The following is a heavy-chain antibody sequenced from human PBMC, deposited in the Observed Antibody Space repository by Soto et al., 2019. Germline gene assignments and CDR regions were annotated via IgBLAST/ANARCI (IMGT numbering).Heavy chain of an antibody. CDR3: ARIKYEAMVRGVQSRIYYMDV. D-gene: IGHD3-10*01. CDR1: GFSLSTSGMC. CDR2: IDWDDDK. Sequence: GSGPTLVNPTQTLTLTCTFSGFSLSTSGMCVSWIRQPPGKALEWLARIDWDDDKYYSTSLKTRLTISKDTSKNQVVLTMTNMDPVDTATYYCARIKYEAMVRGVQSRIYYMDVWGKGTTVTVSS. V-gene: IGHV2-70*11. J-gene: IGHJ6*03.